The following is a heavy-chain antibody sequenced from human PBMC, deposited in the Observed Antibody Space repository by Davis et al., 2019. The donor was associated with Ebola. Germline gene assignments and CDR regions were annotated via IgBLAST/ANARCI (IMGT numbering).Heavy chain of an antibody. J-gene: IGHJ6*02. D-gene: IGHD3-16*01. CDR1: VITFSSYA. V-gene: IGHV3-23*01. CDR2: ISGSGGST. Sequence: GGSLRLSCTDSVITFSSYAMTWVRQAPGKGLEWVSAISGSGGSTYYADSVKGRFTISRDNSKNTLYLQMNSLRAEDTAVYYCARDRITSTFYGMDVWGQGTTVTVSS. CDR3: ARDRITSTFYGMDV.